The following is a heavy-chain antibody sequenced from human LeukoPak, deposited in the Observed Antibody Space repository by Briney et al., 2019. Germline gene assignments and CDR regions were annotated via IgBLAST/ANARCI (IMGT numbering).Heavy chain of an antibody. D-gene: IGHD3-22*01. Sequence: GGSPRLSCAASGFTFSSYWIHWVRQAPGKGLVWVSRINSDGSSTGYADSVKGRFTISRDNAKNTLYLQMNSLRAEDTAVYYCARVRTNYYDSRDAFDIWGQGTMVTVSS. V-gene: IGHV3-74*01. CDR1: GFTFSSYW. CDR3: ARVRTNYYDSRDAFDI. J-gene: IGHJ3*02. CDR2: INSDGSST.